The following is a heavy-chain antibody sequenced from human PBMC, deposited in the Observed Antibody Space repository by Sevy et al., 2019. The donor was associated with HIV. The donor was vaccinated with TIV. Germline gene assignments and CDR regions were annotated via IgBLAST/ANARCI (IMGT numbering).Heavy chain of an antibody. J-gene: IGHJ5*02. CDR1: GGSISSSSYY. CDR2: IYYSGST. CDR3: ARLLDTAMVRGVDWFDP. D-gene: IGHD5-18*01. V-gene: IGHV4-39*01. Sequence: SETLSLTCTVSGGSISSSSYYWGWIRQPPGQGLEWIGTIYYSGSTYYNPSLKSRVTISVDTSKNQFSLKLSSVTAADTAVYYCARLLDTAMVRGVDWFDPWGQGTLVTVSS.